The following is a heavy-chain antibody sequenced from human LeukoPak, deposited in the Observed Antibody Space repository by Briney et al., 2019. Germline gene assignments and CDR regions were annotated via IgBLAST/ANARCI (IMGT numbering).Heavy chain of an antibody. Sequence: ASETLSLTCTVSGGSISSSSYYWGWIRQPPGKGLEWIGSIYYSGRTYYNPSLKSRVTISVDTSKNQFSLKLSSVTAADTAVYYCARAKTTGVDAFDIWGQGTMVTVSS. D-gene: IGHD1-1*01. CDR2: IYYSGRT. CDR3: ARAKTTGVDAFDI. V-gene: IGHV4-39*07. J-gene: IGHJ3*02. CDR1: GGSISSSSYY.